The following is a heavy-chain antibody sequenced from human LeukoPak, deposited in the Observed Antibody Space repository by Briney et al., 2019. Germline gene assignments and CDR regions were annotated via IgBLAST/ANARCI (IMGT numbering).Heavy chain of an antibody. CDR1: GYTFTGYY. J-gene: IGHJ6*02. Sequence: ASVKVSCKASGYTFTGYYMHGVRQAPGQGREWMGWINPNSGGTNYAQKFQDRGTITRYTSISTAYMELSRLRSEDTDVYYCAISGYDAYGMDVWGQGTTVTVSS. CDR2: INPNSGGT. D-gene: IGHD5-12*01. V-gene: IGHV1-2*02. CDR3: AISGYDAYGMDV.